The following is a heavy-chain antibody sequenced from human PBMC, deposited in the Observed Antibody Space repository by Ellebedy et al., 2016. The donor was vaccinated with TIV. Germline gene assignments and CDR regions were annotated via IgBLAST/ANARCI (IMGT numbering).Heavy chain of an antibody. D-gene: IGHD5-18*01. V-gene: IGHV3-15*01. CDR3: TTVYRYNYDTV. CDR2: IKSKTDGGAA. Sequence: GGSLRLSCAASGFTFSNAWMNWVRQAPGKGLEWVGRIKSKTDGGAADYAAPVKGRFTISRDDSKNTLYLQMNSLKTEDTAVYFCTTVYRYNYDTVWGQGTLVTVSS. CDR1: GFTFSNAW. J-gene: IGHJ4*02.